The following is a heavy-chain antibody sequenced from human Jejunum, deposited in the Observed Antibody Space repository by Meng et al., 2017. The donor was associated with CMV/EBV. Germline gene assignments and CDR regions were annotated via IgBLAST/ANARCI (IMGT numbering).Heavy chain of an antibody. CDR3: ARDPNWNDRYYFDY. CDR2: IYRGGSP. CDR1: GCSISSGYY. J-gene: IGHJ4*02. D-gene: IGHD1-1*01. V-gene: IGHV4-38-2*02. Sequence: SGCSISSGYYWVWIRQPPGKGLEWIGSIYRGGSPYSNPSLKSRVTMSVDTSKNQFSLKLRSVTAADTAVYYCARDPNWNDRYYFDYWGQGALVTVSS.